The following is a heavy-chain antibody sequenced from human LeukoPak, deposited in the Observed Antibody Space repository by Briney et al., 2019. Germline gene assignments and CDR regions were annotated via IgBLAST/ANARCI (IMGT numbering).Heavy chain of an antibody. D-gene: IGHD3-3*01. CDR2: ISWNSGSI. V-gene: IGHV3-9*02. J-gene: IGHJ4*02. Sequence: GGSLRLSCAASGFTSDDYAMHWVRQAPGKGLEWVSGISWNSGSIGYADSVKGRFTISRDNSKNTLYLQMNSLRAEDTAVYYCAKDLGFGVAPYYFDYWGQGTLVTVSS. CDR3: AKDLGFGVAPYYFDY. CDR1: GFTSDDYA.